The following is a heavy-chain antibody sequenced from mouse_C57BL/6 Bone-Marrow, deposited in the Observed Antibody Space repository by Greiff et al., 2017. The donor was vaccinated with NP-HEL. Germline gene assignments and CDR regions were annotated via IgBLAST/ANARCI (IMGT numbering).Heavy chain of an antibody. CDR1: GYTFTSYW. CDR3: ARSDDGYPHYYAMDY. J-gene: IGHJ4*01. V-gene: IGHV1-50*01. Sequence: QVQLQQPGAELVKPGASVKLSCKASGYTFTSYWMQWVKQRPGQGLEWIGEIDPSDSYTNYNQKFKGKATLTVDTSSSTAYMQLSSLTSEDSAVYYCARSDDGYPHYYAMDYWGQGTSVTVSS. D-gene: IGHD2-3*01. CDR2: IDPSDSYT.